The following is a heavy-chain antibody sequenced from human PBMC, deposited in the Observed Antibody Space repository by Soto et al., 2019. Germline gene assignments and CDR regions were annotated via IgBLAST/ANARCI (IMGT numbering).Heavy chain of an antibody. D-gene: IGHD4-17*01. Sequence: ASVKVSCKASGYTFTSYAMHWVRQAPGQGLEWMGWISAYNGNTNYAQKLQGRVTMTTDTSTSTAYMELRSLRSDDMAVYYCARSAIYGDYVNYFDYWGQGTLVTVS. CDR2: ISAYNGNT. V-gene: IGHV1-18*03. CDR3: ARSAIYGDYVNYFDY. J-gene: IGHJ4*02. CDR1: GYTFTSYA.